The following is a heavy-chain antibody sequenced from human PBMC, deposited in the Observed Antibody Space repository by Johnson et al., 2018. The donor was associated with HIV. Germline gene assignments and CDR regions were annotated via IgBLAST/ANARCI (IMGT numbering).Heavy chain of an antibody. D-gene: IGHD6-13*01. Sequence: VQLVESGGGLVQPGGSLRLSCAASGFSVSRNYMSWVRQAPGKGLEWVSVIYSGGSTYYADSVKGRLTISRDNSKNTLYLQMNSLRAEDTAVYYCARLGYSSIASPYAFDIWGQGTMVTVSS. CDR3: ARLGYSSIASPYAFDI. V-gene: IGHV3-66*02. CDR1: GFSVSRNY. CDR2: IYSGGST. J-gene: IGHJ3*02.